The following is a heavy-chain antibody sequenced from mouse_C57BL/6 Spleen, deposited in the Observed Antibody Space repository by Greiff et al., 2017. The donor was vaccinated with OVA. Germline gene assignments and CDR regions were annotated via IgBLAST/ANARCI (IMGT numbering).Heavy chain of an antibody. CDR1: GFNIKNTY. CDR2: IDPANGNT. J-gene: IGHJ4*01. Sequence: VQLQQSVAELVRPGASVKLSCTASGFNIKNTYMHWVKQRPEQGLEWIGRIDPANGNTKYDPKFQGKATRTEYTSSNTSYMQLRSLTSQDTAIYYCARSMGYCGQGTSVTVSS. V-gene: IGHV14-3*01. CDR3: ARSMGY.